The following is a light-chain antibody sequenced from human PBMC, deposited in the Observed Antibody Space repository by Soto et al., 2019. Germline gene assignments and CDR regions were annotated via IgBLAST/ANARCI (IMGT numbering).Light chain of an antibody. CDR2: AVT. Sequence: QSALTQPSSASGSPGESVTMSCTGTSRDVGAYVYVSWFQQHPGKAPKLLIYAVTKRPSGVPDRFSGSRSGNTASLTVSGLQVEDEADYYCSAYAGSNRLVFGGGTKLTVL. CDR1: SRDVGAYVY. V-gene: IGLV2-8*01. J-gene: IGLJ2*01. CDR3: SAYAGSNRLV.